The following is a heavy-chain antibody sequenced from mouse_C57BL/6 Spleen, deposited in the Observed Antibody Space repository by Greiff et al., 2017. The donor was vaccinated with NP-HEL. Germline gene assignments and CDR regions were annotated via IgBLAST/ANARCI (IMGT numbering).Heavy chain of an antibody. CDR2: ILPGSGST. V-gene: IGHV1-9*01. J-gene: IGHJ4*01. CDR3: ARGGYYGSSYDYYAMDY. CDR1: GYTFTGYW. D-gene: IGHD1-1*01. Sequence: QVQLKESGAELMKPGASVKLSCKATGYTFTGYWIEWVKQRPGHGLEWIGEILPGSGSTNYNEKFKGKATFTADTSSNTAYMQLSSLTTEDSAIYYCARGGYYGSSYDYYAMDYWGQGTSVTVSS.